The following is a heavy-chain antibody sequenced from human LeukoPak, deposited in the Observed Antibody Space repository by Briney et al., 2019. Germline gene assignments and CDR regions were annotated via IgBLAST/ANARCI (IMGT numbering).Heavy chain of an antibody. CDR2: ISSNGGSS. Sequence: GGSLRLSCSASRFPFSAYAMYWVRQAPGKGLEYVSGISSNGGSSFYADSVKGRFTISRDNSKNTLYLQMSSLRAEDTAVYYCVKISSVTGGDCWGQGTRLTVSS. V-gene: IGHV3-64D*09. CDR1: RFPFSAYA. D-gene: IGHD1-1*01. J-gene: IGHJ4*02. CDR3: VKISSVTGGDC.